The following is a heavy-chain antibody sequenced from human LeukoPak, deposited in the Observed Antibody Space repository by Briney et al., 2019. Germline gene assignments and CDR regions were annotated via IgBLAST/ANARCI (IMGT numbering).Heavy chain of an antibody. CDR1: GYTFTGYY. D-gene: IGHD2-21*02. CDR3: ATQNCGGDCWGLYGMDV. Sequence: ASVKVSCKASGYTFTGYYMHWVRQAPGQGLEWMGRINPNSGGTNYAQKFQGRVTMTRDTSISTAYMELSRLRSDDTAVHYCATQNCGGDCWGLYGMDVWGQGTTVTVSS. V-gene: IGHV1-2*06. J-gene: IGHJ6*02. CDR2: INPNSGGT.